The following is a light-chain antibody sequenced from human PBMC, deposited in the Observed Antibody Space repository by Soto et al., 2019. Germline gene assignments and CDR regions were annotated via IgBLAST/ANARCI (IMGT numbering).Light chain of an antibody. J-gene: IGLJ1*01. Sequence: QSVLTQPPSASESPGQSVTISCTGTSDDVGAYNYLSWYQQHPGKAPKVVIYEVNKRPSGVPDRFSGSKSGNTASLTVSGLQAEDEADYYCSSYAGSNYYVFGTGTKLTVL. V-gene: IGLV2-8*01. CDR1: SDDVGAYNY. CDR2: EVN. CDR3: SSYAGSNYYV.